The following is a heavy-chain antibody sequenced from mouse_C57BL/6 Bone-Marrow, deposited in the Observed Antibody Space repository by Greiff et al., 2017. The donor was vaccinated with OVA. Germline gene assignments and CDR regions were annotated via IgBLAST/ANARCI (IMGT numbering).Heavy chain of an antibody. CDR2: IWSGGST. CDR3: ARSYSNYYFDY. CDR1: GFSLTSYG. D-gene: IGHD2-5*01. J-gene: IGHJ2*01. Sequence: QVQLKESGPGLVQPSQSLSITCTVSGFSLTSYGVHWVRQSPGKGLEWLGVIWSGGSTDYNAAFISSLSISKDNSKRQCFFKRNRLQADDTAIYYCARSYSNYYFDYWGQGTTRTVSS. V-gene: IGHV2-2*01.